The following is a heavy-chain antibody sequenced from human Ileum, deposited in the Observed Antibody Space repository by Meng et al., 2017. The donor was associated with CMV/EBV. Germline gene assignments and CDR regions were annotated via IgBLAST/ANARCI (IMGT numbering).Heavy chain of an antibody. CDR2: IYYDGTT. D-gene: IGHD1-26*01. CDR1: AGSISNSGHY. J-gene: IGHJ4*01. CDR3: ATRGSRERMRVGVTAYDY. V-gene: IGHV4-39*07. Sequence: SETLSLTCTVSAGSISNSGHYWDWIRQSPGTGLEWIGSIYYDGTTHYNLSVKSRVTMSVDTSKNQFSLKLNSVTAADTALYYCATRGSRERMRVGVTAYDYWGHGTLVTVSS.